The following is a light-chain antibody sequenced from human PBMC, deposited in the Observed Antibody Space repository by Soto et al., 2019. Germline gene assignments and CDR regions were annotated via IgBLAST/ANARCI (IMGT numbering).Light chain of an antibody. Sequence: QSALTQPPSVSGSPGQSVTISCTVTSSDVGDYEHVSWYQQAPGTAPKLIIFDVTNRPSGVPDRFSGSKSGNTPSLTIFGLLAEDEADYYCSLYTSSSTWVFGGGTKLTVL. CDR2: DVT. V-gene: IGLV2-18*01. CDR3: SLYTSSSTWV. J-gene: IGLJ3*02. CDR1: SSDVGDYEH.